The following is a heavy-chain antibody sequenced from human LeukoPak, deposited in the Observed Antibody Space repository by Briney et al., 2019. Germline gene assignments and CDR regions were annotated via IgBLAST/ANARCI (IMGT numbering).Heavy chain of an antibody. J-gene: IGHJ4*02. CDR3: ARDGGVSGSGSYYPKYYFDY. D-gene: IGHD3-10*01. Sequence: GGSLRLSCAASGFTFSSYAMHWVRQAPGKGLEWVAVISYDGSNKYYADSVKGRFTIFRDNSKDTLYLQMNSLRAEDTAVYYCARDGGVSGSGSYYPKYYFDYWGQGTLVTVSS. CDR2: ISYDGSNK. V-gene: IGHV3-30*04. CDR1: GFTFSSYA.